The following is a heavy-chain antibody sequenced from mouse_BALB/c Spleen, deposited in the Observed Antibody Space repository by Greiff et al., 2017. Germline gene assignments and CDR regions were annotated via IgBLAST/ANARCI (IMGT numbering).Heavy chain of an antibody. CDR1: GYAFSSYW. CDR2: IYPGDGDT. D-gene: IGHD2-1*01. CDR3: ARGYGNYWYFDG. J-gene: IGHJ1*01. Sequence: VQLQQSGAELVRPGSSVKISCKASGYAFSSYWMNWVKQRPGQGLEWIGQIYPGDGDTNYNGKFKGKATLTADKSSSTAYMQLSSLTSEDSAVYFCARGYGNYWYFDGWGAGTTVTVSS. V-gene: IGHV1-80*01.